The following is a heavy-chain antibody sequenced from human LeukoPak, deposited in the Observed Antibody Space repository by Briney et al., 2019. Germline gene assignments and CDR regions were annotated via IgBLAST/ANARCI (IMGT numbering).Heavy chain of an antibody. CDR2: IKQDGSEK. CDR1: EFTISSYW. CDR3: ASAGTSYGDQFFDY. V-gene: IGHV3-7*01. Sequence: GGSLRLSCAASEFTISSYWMSWVRQAPGKGLEWVANIKQDGSEKYYVDSVKGRFTISRDNVKNSLYPQMNSLRAEDTAVYYCASAGTSYGDQFFDYWGQGTLVTVSS. J-gene: IGHJ4*02. D-gene: IGHD4-17*01.